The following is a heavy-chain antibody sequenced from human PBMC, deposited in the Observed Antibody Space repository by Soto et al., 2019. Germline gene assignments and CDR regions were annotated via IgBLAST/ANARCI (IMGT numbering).Heavy chain of an antibody. CDR1: GFTFSSYW. J-gene: IGHJ4*02. D-gene: IGHD1-20*01. Sequence: GGSLRLSCAASGFTFSSYWMSWVRQAPGKGPEWVANIDQAGNEKYYVDSVKGRFTISRDNAKTSLFLQMNSLRAEDTAVYFCARGADRINGLLHADWGQGTLVTVSS. CDR2: IDQAGNEK. V-gene: IGHV3-7*01. CDR3: ARGADRINGLLHAD.